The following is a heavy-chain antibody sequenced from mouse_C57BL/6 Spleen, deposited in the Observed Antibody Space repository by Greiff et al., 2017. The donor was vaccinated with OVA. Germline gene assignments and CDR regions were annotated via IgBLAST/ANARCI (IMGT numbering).Heavy chain of an antibody. CDR2: IWSGGST. J-gene: IGHJ4*01. V-gene: IGHV2-4*01. CDR3: AKSPYYYSNYEGAMDY. Sequence: QVQLQQSGPGLVQPSQSLSITCTVSGFSLTSYGVHWVRQPPGKGLEWLGVIWSGGSTDYNAAFISRLSISKDNSTSQVFFKMNSLQADDTAIYYCAKSPYYYSNYEGAMDYWGQGTSVTVSS. D-gene: IGHD2-5*01. CDR1: GFSLTSYG.